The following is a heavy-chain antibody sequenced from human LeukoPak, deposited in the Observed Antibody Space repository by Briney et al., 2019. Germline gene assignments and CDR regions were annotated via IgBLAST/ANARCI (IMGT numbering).Heavy chain of an antibody. Sequence: SETLSLTCAVSGGSISSSNWWSWVRQPPGKGLEWIGEIYHSGSTNYNPSLKSRVTISVDTSKNQFSLKLSSVTAADTAVYYCASRTIAVAGKDYWGQGTLVTVSS. D-gene: IGHD6-19*01. CDR1: GGSISSSNW. J-gene: IGHJ4*02. CDR3: ASRTIAVAGKDY. CDR2: IYHSGST. V-gene: IGHV4-4*02.